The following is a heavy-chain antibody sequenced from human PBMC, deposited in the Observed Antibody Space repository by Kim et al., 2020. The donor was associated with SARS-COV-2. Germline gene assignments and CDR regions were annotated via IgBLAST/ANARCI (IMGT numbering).Heavy chain of an antibody. Sequence: SETLSLTCAVSGGSLFDCYWGWIRQSPGKGLEWIGEITYTGATKYNPSLERRLTMSLDTAKNQFSLNLSSVTAADTAVFYCVRGRPTYAGPDFNWFDPWGQGTLVTVSS. CDR2: ITYTGAT. D-gene: IGHD3-16*01. CDR3: VRGRPTYAGPDFNWFDP. V-gene: IGHV4-34*01. J-gene: IGHJ5*02. CDR1: GGSLFDCY.